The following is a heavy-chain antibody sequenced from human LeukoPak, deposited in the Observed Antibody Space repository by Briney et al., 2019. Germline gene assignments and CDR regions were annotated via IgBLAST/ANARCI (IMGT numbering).Heavy chain of an antibody. J-gene: IGHJ5*02. Sequence: GASVKVSCKASGYTFTGYYMHWVRQAPGQGLEWMGWINPNSGGTNYAQKFQGRVTMTRDTSISTASVKLSRLRSDDRAVYYCARDKRFRDIVVVVAANRFDPWGQGTLVTVSS. CDR2: INPNSGGT. V-gene: IGHV1-2*02. CDR1: GYTFTGYY. CDR3: ARDKRFRDIVVVVAANRFDP. D-gene: IGHD2-15*01.